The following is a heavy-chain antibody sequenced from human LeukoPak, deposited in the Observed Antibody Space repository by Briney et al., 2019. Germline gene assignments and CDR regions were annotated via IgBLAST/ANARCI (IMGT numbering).Heavy chain of an antibody. CDR3: AYDTSNYHGMMD. D-gene: IGHD3-22*01. CDR1: GYSFTSYW. CDR2: IYPGDSDT. V-gene: IGHV5-51*01. Sequence: GESLKISWKGSGYSFTSYWIAWVRQMPGKGLEWMGIIYPGDSDTRYSLSFQGQVTISADKFISTAYLQWSSLKASDTAIYYCAYDTSNYHGMMDWGQGTLVTVSS. J-gene: IGHJ4*02.